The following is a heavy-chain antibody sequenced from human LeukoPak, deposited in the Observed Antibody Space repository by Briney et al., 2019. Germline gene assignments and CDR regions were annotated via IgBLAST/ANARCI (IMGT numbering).Heavy chain of an antibody. CDR2: ISGGGGST. D-gene: IGHD2-15*01. CDR1: GLTFKKYA. CDR3: ATHLLGYCSDDRCYSDDQPFDD. J-gene: IGHJ4*02. V-gene: IGHV3-23*01. Sequence: GGSLRLSCAASGLTFKKYAMSWVRQAPGKGLEWVSFISGGGGSTHLADSVKGRFIISRDNSRNTVFLQMNSLRAEDTAIYYCATHLLGYCSDDRCYSDDQPFDDWGQGTLVTVSS.